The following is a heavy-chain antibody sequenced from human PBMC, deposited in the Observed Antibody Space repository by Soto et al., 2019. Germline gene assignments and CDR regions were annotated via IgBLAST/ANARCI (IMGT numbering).Heavy chain of an antibody. J-gene: IGHJ3*02. CDR1: GFTFSSYS. CDR3: ARESPQDFKLVLWNDAFDI. V-gene: IGHV3-48*02. D-gene: IGHD6-13*01. CDR2: ISSSSSTI. Sequence: GVSLRLSCSASGFTFSSYSMNWVRQAPGKGLEWVSYISSSSSTIYYEDSVKGRFTISRDNAKNSLYLQMNSLRDEDTAVYYCARESPQDFKLVLWNDAFDIWGQGKMVTVSS.